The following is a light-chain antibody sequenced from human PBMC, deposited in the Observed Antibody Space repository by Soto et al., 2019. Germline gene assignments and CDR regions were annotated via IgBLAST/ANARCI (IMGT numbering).Light chain of an antibody. Sequence: DKQMTQSPSTLCASVRDRVTITCRASQSISSWLAWYQQKPGKAPKLLIYDASSLESGVPSRFSGSGSGTEFTLTVSSMQTDDLATYYCEQYNSYSRTFGEGTKGDIK. CDR2: DAS. V-gene: IGKV1-5*01. J-gene: IGKJ1*01. CDR3: EQYNSYSRT. CDR1: QSISSW.